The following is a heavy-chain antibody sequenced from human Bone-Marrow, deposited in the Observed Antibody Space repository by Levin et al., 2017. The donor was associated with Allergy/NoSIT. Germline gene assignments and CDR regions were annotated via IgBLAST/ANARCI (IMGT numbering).Heavy chain of an antibody. J-gene: IGHJ4*02. Sequence: GESLKISCKASGYTFTMYAISWVRQASGQGLEWMGWISPHNGETNFAQKVQGRITLTTEISTRTAYMELRSLRSDDPATYYCARMGGKYCTDSSCSNGLDSWGRGTLVTVSS. D-gene: IGHD6-13*01. CDR2: ISPHNGET. V-gene: IGHV1-18*01. CDR3: ARMGGKYCTDSSCSNGLDS. CDR1: GYTFTMYA.